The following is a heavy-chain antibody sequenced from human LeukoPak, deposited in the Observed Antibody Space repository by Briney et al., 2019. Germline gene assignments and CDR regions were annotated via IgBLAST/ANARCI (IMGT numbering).Heavy chain of an antibody. J-gene: IGHJ3*01. CDR3: ARRGDDTTLNKSFDV. CDR2: IYPGGSDV. V-gene: IGHV5-51*01. D-gene: IGHD1-14*01. CDR1: GSTFTNFW. Sequence: GESLKMSCKSSGSTFTNFWIAWVRQMPGNGLELMGFIYPGGSDVRYSPSFQGQVTISADKSTSTAYLQWGSLTASDTAMYYCARRGDDTTLNKSFDVWGLGTMVTVSS.